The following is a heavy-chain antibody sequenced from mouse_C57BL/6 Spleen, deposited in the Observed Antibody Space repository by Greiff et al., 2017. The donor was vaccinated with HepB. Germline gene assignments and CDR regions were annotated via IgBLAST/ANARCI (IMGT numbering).Heavy chain of an antibody. CDR1: GYSFTGYW. CDR2: ILPGSGST. J-gene: IGHJ4*01. Sequence: VQLVESGAELMKPGASLSLSCNATGYSFTGYWLEWVIQRHGHGLEWFGEILPGSGSTNYNEKFKGKATFTADTSSNTDYMQLSSLTTEDSAIYYCARSSGGLLWAMDYWGQGTSVTVSS. D-gene: IGHD2-3*01. V-gene: IGHV1-9*01. CDR3: ARSSGGLLWAMDY.